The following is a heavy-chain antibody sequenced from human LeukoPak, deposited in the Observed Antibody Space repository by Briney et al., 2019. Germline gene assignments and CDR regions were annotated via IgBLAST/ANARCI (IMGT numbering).Heavy chain of an antibody. J-gene: IGHJ5*02. V-gene: IGHV1-69*13. CDR2: IIPIFGTA. Sequence: SVKVSCKASGGTFSSYAISWVRQAPGQGLEWMGGIIPIFGTANYAQKFQGRVTITADESTSTAYMELSSLRSEDTAVYYCARDNSESYSWFDPWGQGTLVTVSS. D-gene: IGHD1-26*01. CDR1: GGTFSSYA. CDR3: ARDNSESYSWFDP.